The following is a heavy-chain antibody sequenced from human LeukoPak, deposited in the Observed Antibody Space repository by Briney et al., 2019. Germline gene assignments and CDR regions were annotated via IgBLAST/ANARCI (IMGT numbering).Heavy chain of an antibody. J-gene: IGHJ4*02. V-gene: IGHV3-48*04. CDR1: GFTFSTYW. CDR3: ARDLYGDSY. Sequence: SGGSLRLSCAASGFTFSTYWMSWVRQAPGKGLEWVSYISSSGSTIYYADSVKGRFTISRDNAKNSLYLQMNSLRAEDTAVYSCARDLYGDSYWGQGTLVTVSS. D-gene: IGHD4-17*01. CDR2: ISSSGSTI.